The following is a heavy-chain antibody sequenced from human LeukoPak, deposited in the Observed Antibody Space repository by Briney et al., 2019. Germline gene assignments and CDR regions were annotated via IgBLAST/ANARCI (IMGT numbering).Heavy chain of an antibody. CDR3: ARDCSGGSCAYFDY. D-gene: IGHD2-15*01. V-gene: IGHV1-69*05. CDR1: GGTFSSYA. J-gene: IGHJ4*02. Sequence: ASVKVSCKASGGTFSSYAISWVRQAPGQGLEWMGRIIPIFGTANYAQKFQGRVTITTDESTSTAYMELSSLRSEDTAVYYCARDCSGGSCAYFDYWGQGPLVAASS. CDR2: IIPIFGTA.